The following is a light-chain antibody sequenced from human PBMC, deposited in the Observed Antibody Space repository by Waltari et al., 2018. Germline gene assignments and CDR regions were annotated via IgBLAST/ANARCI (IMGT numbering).Light chain of an antibody. Sequence: DIQMTQSPSTLSASVGDRVSITCRASQYIGSRLAWYQQKPGKAPKLLIHQATTLQKGVPGRFSGSGSGSEFTLTIASLEADDLASYFCQQYNSYHTFGQGTKLGI. V-gene: IGKV1-5*03. CDR1: QYIGSR. CDR2: QAT. CDR3: QQYNSYHT. J-gene: IGKJ2*01.